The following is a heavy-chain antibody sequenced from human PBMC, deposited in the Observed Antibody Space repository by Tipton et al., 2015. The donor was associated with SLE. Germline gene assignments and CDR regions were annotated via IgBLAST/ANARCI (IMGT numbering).Heavy chain of an antibody. D-gene: IGHD3-10*02. CDR2: FNWNSGSI. CDR3: VKDMLGTGFYFDD. Sequence: SLRLSCAASGFKFDDCAMHWVRQRPGQGLERVAGFNWNSGSIGYADSVQGRFTISRDNAKNSLYLHMNSLRPEDTAFYYCVKDMLGTGFYFDDGGRGTLVAVSS. V-gene: IGHV3-9*01. J-gene: IGHJ4*02. CDR1: GFKFDDCA.